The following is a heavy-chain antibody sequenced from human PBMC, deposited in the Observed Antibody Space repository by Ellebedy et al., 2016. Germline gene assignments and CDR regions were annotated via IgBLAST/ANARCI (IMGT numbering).Heavy chain of an antibody. V-gene: IGHV4-59*13. CDR3: ARAHVLLWFGEITYWYFDL. CDR1: GGSISSYY. CDR2: IYYNGST. D-gene: IGHD3-10*01. J-gene: IGHJ2*01. Sequence: SETLSLTXTVSGGSISSYYWSWIRQPPGKGLEWIGYIYYNGSTNYNPSLKSRVTISVDTSKNQFSLKLSSVTAADTAVYYCARAHVLLWFGEITYWYFDLWGRGTLVTVSS.